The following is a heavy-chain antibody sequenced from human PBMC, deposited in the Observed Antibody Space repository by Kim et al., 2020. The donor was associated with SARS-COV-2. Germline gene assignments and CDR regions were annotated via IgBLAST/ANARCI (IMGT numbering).Heavy chain of an antibody. CDR1: GFTFIDYA. J-gene: IGHJ6*01. CDR3: ARCSRVAGRSFFYYGMDV. Sequence: GGSLRLSCAGPGFTFIDYAMSWVRQAPGKGLEWVSSITGGGVSTYYADSVKGRFTISRDNSKNTLYLQMNSLRDEDTAVYYCARCSRVAGRSFFYYGMDVWGRGTTVTVSS. V-gene: IGHV3-23*01. D-gene: IGHD6-19*01. CDR2: ITGGGVST.